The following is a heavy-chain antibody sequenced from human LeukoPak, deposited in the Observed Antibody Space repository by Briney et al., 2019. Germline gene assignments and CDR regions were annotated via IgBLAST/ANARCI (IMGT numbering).Heavy chain of an antibody. D-gene: IGHD3-22*01. CDR2: IYYSGST. V-gene: IGHV4-39*07. CDR1: GGSISSSSYC. CDR3: ARVNSVGYYDSSGYSNWFDP. J-gene: IGHJ5*02. Sequence: SETLSLTCTVSGGSISSSSYCWGWIRKPPGKGLAWIGSIYYSGSTYYNPSLKSRVTISVDTSKNQFSLKLSSVTAADTAVYYCARVNSVGYYDSSGYSNWFDPWGQGTLVTVSS.